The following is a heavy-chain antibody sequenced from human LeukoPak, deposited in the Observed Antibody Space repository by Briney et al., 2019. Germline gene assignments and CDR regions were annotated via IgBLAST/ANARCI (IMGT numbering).Heavy chain of an antibody. V-gene: IGHV3-7*01. J-gene: IGHJ1*01. CDR2: IKQDGSEK. D-gene: IGHD4-17*01. CDR1: GFTFSSYW. Sequence: PGGSLRLSCAASGFTFSSYWMSWVRQAPGKGLEWVANIKQDGSEKYYVDSMEGRFTISRDNAKNSLYLQMNSLRAEDTAVYFCARVITVYNDYEEVAESFQHWGQGTLVTVSS. CDR3: ARVITVYNDYEEVAESFQH.